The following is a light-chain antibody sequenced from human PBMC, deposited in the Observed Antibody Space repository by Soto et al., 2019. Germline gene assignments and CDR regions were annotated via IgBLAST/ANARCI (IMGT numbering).Light chain of an antibody. Sequence: QSALTQPASVSGSPGQSITISCTGTSSDVGGYNYVSWYQQHPGKAPKLIIYEVSNRPSGVSNRFSGSKSGNTASLTISGLQAEDEADYYCSSYTSSSTPDVFGTGTKLTVL. J-gene: IGLJ1*01. CDR2: EVS. CDR1: SSDVGGYNY. V-gene: IGLV2-14*01. CDR3: SSYTSSSTPDV.